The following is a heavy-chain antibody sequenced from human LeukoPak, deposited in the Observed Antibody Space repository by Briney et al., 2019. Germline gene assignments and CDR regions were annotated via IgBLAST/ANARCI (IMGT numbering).Heavy chain of an antibody. Sequence: ASVKVSCKASGYTFTSNYMHWVRQAPGQGLEWMGIINPSGGSTSYAQKFQGRVTMTRDTSTSTVYMELSSLRSEDTAVYYCARDDRIAAAWGSYNWFDPWGQGTLVTVSS. V-gene: IGHV1-46*01. CDR3: ARDDRIAAAWGSYNWFDP. CDR1: GYTFTSNY. CDR2: INPSGGST. J-gene: IGHJ5*02. D-gene: IGHD6-13*01.